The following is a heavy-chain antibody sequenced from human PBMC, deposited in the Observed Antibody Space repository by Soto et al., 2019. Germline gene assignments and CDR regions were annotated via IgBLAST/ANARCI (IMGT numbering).Heavy chain of an antibody. CDR3: ARATGADKEDY. V-gene: IGHV3-7*04. Sequence: EVQLVESGGGLVQPGGSPRLSCAASGFTFSSYWMSWVRQAPGKGLEWVANIKEDGSERYYVDSVKGRFTISRDNAKNSLYLQMSSLRAEDTAVYYCARATGADKEDYWGQGTLVTVSS. J-gene: IGHJ4*02. D-gene: IGHD3-10*01. CDR1: GFTFSSYW. CDR2: IKEDGSER.